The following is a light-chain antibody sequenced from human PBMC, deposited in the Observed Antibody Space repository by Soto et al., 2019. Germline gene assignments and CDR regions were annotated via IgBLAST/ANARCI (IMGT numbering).Light chain of an antibody. J-gene: IGKJ1*01. V-gene: IGKV3-15*01. CDR2: GAS. CDR1: QSVSSN. Sequence: EMVMTQSPATLSVSPGERANLSCRASQSVSSNLAWYQQKPGQAPRLIIYGASTRANGIPARFSGSVSGTEFTLTFSSLQSEDFAFYYCQQYNNWHPWTFGQGTKVDIK. CDR3: QQYNNWHPWT.